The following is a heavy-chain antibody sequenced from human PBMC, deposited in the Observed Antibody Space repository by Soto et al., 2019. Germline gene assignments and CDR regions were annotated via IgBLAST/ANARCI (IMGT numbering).Heavy chain of an antibody. CDR1: GFTFSSYG. J-gene: IGHJ4*02. Sequence: GGSLRLSCAASGFTFSSYGMHWVRQAPGKWLEWVAVISYDGSNKYYADSVKGRFTISRDNSKNTLYLQMNSLRAEDTAVYYCAKDEENSSTSCFDYWGQGXLVTVSS. V-gene: IGHV3-30*18. D-gene: IGHD2-2*01. CDR2: ISYDGSNK. CDR3: AKDEENSSTSCFDY.